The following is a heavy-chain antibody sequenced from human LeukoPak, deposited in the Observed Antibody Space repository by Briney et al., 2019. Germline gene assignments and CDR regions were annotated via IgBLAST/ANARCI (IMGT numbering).Heavy chain of an antibody. CDR2: IYYSGTS. J-gene: IGHJ4*02. Sequence: SETLSLTCAVSSGSISNGGYYWVWIRQPPGKGLEWIGSIYYSGTSYYNPSLTSRVTISVDTSKNQFSLKLSSVTAADTAVYYCARAVMVAVAGGRFDYWGQGTLVTVSS. CDR3: ARAVMVAVAGGRFDY. V-gene: IGHV4-39*07. CDR1: SGSISNGGYY. D-gene: IGHD6-19*01.